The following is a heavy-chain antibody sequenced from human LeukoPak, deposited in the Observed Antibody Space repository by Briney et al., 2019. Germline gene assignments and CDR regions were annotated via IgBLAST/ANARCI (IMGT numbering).Heavy chain of an antibody. Sequence: GASVKVSCKAFGYTFTSNYMHWVRQAPGQGPEWMGVISPSGGSTTYAQKFQGRVTLTRDMSTSTDYLELSSLRSEDTAVYYCARDSIYSSSYLFDYWGQGTLVTVSS. CDR3: ARDSIYSSSYLFDY. V-gene: IGHV1-46*01. CDR2: ISPSGGST. D-gene: IGHD6-13*01. J-gene: IGHJ4*02. CDR1: GYTFTSNY.